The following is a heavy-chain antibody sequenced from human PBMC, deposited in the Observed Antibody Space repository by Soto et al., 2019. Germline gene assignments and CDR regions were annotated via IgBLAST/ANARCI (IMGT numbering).Heavy chain of an antibody. V-gene: IGHV1-8*01. CDR3: TKDFGSSSGLDY. CDR2: MNPNSGNT. J-gene: IGHJ4*02. Sequence: ASVKVSCKASGYTFTSYDINWVRQATGQGLEWMGWMNPNSGNTGYAQKFQGRVTMTRNTSISTAYMELNSLRAEDTALYYCTKDFGSSSGLDYWGQGTLVTVSS. D-gene: IGHD6-6*01. CDR1: GYTFTSYD.